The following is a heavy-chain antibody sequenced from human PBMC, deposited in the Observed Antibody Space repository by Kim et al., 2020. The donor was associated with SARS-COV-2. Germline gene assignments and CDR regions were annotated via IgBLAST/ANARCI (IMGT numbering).Heavy chain of an antibody. CDR1: GGTFSSYA. CDR2: IIPIFGTA. J-gene: IGHJ3*02. Sequence: SVKVSCKASGGTFSSYAISWVRQAPGQGLEWMGGIIPIFGTANYAQKFQGRVTITADESTSTAYMELSSLRSEDTAVYYCASRKNPVYSGYSTDAFDIWGQGTMVTVSS. V-gene: IGHV1-69*13. CDR3: ASRKNPVYSGYSTDAFDI. D-gene: IGHD5-12*01.